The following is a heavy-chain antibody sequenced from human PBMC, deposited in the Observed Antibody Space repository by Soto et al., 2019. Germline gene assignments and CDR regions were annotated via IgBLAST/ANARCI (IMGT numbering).Heavy chain of an antibody. D-gene: IGHD2-15*01. CDR1: GFTFSSFG. CDR3: ARGYCSGGSCPPFDY. J-gene: IGHJ4*02. V-gene: IGHV3-33*01. CDR2: TWYDGTNK. Sequence: QVQLVESGGGVVQPGRSLRLSCAASGFTFSSFGMHWVRQAPGKGLEWVVVTWYDGTNKYYADSVKGRFTISRDNSKNTLDLQMNSLRVEDTAVYYCARGYCSGGSCPPFDYWGQGTLVTVSS.